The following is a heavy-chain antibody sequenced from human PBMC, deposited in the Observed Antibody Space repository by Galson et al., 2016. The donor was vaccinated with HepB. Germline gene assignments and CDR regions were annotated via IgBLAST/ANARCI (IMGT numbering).Heavy chain of an antibody. D-gene: IGHD3-10*01. CDR2: INHSGST. Sequence: SETLSLTCAVSGGSFSGYYWSWIRQPPGKGLEWIGVINHSGSTNYNPSLKSRVTISVDTSKKHFSLNLSSVTAADTAVYYCARGRADPRLNTIRGEVPQPWGQGTLVTVSS. J-gene: IGHJ1*01. CDR3: ARGRADPRLNTIRGEVPQP. CDR1: GGSFSGYY. V-gene: IGHV4-34*01.